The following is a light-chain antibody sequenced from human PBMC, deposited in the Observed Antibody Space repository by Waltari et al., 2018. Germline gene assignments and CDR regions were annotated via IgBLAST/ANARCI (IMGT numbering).Light chain of an antibody. J-gene: IGLJ2*01. V-gene: IGLV2-18*02. CDR3: ASYRSGGTVL. CDR1: SSDIGNYNA. CDR2: EVT. Sequence: QSALTQPPSVSKSPGQSVTISCTGSSSDIGNYNAVSWYQQHSGIAPRLLIYEVTERPSGVSDRFSGSKSGNTASLTISGLQAEDEADYYCASYRSGGTVLFGGGTRLTVL.